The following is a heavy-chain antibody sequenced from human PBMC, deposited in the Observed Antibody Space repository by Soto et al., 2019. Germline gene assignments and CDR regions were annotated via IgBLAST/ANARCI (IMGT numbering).Heavy chain of an antibody. D-gene: IGHD3-16*02. CDR2: ISYDGSNK. CDR3: AGNYYDYVWGSYRQSPGDY. Sequence: ESGGGVVQPGRSLRLSCAASGFTFSSYAMHWVRQAPGKGLEWVAVISYDGSNKYYADSVKGRFTISRDNSKNTLYLQMNSLRAEDTAVYYCAGNYYDYVWGSYRQSPGDYWGQGTLVTVSS. J-gene: IGHJ4*02. CDR1: GFTFSSYA. V-gene: IGHV3-30-3*01.